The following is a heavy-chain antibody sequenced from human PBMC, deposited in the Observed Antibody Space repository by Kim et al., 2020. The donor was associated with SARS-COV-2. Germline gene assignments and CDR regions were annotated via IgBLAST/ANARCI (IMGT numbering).Heavy chain of an antibody. CDR3: ARAGSVSSSSIPHY. V-gene: IGHV7-4-1*02. D-gene: IGHD6-13*01. J-gene: IGHJ4*02. Sequence: ASVKVSCKASGYTFTTYAMNWVRQAPGQGLEWMGWINSNTGQPTYAQGFTGRFVFSLDTSVSTAYLQISSLKAEDTAVYYCARAGSVSSSSIPHYWGQGTLVTVSS. CDR1: GYTFTTYA. CDR2: INSNTGQP.